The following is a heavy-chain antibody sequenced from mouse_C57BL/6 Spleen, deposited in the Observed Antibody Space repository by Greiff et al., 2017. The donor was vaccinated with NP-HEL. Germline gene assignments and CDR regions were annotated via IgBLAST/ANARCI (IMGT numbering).Heavy chain of an antibody. Sequence: VQLKQPGAELVMPGASVKLSCKASGYTFTSYWMHWVKQRPGQGLEWIGEIDPSDSYTNYNQKFKGKSTLTVDKSSSTAYMQLSSLTSEDSAVYYCARSGYYGSSPWYFDVWGTGTTVTVSS. CDR2: IDPSDSYT. CDR1: GYTFTSYW. J-gene: IGHJ1*03. V-gene: IGHV1-69*01. CDR3: ARSGYYGSSPWYFDV. D-gene: IGHD1-1*01.